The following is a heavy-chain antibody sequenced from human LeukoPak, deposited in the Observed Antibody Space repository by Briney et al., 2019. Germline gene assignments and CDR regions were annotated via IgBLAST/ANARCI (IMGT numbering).Heavy chain of an antibody. J-gene: IGHJ4*02. CDR1: GYTFTNYI. Sequence: ASVKVSCKASGYTFTNYIIHWVRQAPGQRLEWMGCINTGNGNTKYSQEFQGRVTITRDTSASTAYMELSGLRSEDMAVYYCAREGLTLSCSSTSCYVSWGQGTLVTVSS. D-gene: IGHD2-2*01. CDR2: INTGNGNT. V-gene: IGHV1-3*03. CDR3: AREGLTLSCSSTSCYVS.